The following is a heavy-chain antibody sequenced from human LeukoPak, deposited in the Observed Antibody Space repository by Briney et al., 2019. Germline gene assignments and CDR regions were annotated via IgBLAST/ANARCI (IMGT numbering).Heavy chain of an antibody. D-gene: IGHD3-3*01. Sequence: ASVKVSCKASGYTFTSYYMHWVRQAPGQGLEWMGIINPSGGSTSYAQKFQGRVTMTRDMSTSTVYMELSSLRSEDTAVYYCARTLPVYDFWSGFEGDDAFDIWGQGTMVTVSS. V-gene: IGHV1-46*01. CDR2: INPSGGST. J-gene: IGHJ3*02. CDR3: ARTLPVYDFWSGFEGDDAFDI. CDR1: GYTFTSYY.